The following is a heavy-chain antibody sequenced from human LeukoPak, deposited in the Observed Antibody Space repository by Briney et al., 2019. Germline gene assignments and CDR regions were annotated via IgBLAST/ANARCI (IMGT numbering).Heavy chain of an antibody. V-gene: IGHV4-34*01. CDR3: ARDSGAYCGGDCYPTAGNYFDY. D-gene: IGHD2-21*02. Sequence: SETLSLTCAVYGGSFSGYYWSWIRQPPGKGLEWIGEINHSESTNYNPSLKSRVTISVDTSKNQFSLKLSSVTAADTAVYYCARDSGAYCGGDCYPTAGNYFDYWGQGTLVTVSS. CDR2: INHSEST. CDR1: GGSFSGYY. J-gene: IGHJ4*02.